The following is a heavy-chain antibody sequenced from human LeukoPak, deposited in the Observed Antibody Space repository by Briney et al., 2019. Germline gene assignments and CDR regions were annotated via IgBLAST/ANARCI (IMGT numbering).Heavy chain of an antibody. CDR3: ASSQSSGWYPFDY. CDR2: IYYSGST. Sequence: SETLSLTCTVSGGSISSYYWSWIRQPPGKGLEWIGYIYYSGSTYYNPSLKSRVTISVDTSKNQFSLKLSSVTAADTAVHYCASSQSSGWYPFDYWGQGTLVTVSS. V-gene: IGHV4-59*08. D-gene: IGHD6-19*01. CDR1: GGSISSYY. J-gene: IGHJ4*02.